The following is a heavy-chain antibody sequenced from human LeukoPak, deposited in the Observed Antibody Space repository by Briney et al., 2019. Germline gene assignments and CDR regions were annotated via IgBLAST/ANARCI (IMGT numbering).Heavy chain of an antibody. CDR2: IIPIFGTA. V-gene: IGHV1-69*13. CDR1: GGTFSSYA. D-gene: IGHD2-21*01. J-gene: IGHJ6*02. CDR3: ASPTYIYYYYGMDV. Sequence: SVKVSCKASGGTFSSYAISWGRQAPGQGLEWMGGIIPIFGTANYAQKFQGRVTITADESTSTAYMERSSLRSEDTAVYYCASPTYIYYYYGMDVWGQGTTVTVSS.